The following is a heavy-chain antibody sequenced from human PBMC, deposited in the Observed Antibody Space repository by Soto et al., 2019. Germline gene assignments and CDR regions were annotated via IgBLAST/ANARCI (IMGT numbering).Heavy chain of an antibody. CDR1: GFSFISYW. CDR3: SRLSPNSSPILDD. V-gene: IGHV5-10-1*01. J-gene: IGHJ4*02. D-gene: IGHD6-13*01. CDR2: IYPSDSYT. Sequence: GESLKISCKASGFSFISYWISWVRQMPGKGLEWMGRIYPSDSYTSYSPSFQGHVTVSTDKSINTAYLQWSSLKSSDTAMYYCSRLSPNSSPILDDWGQAILVTVAS.